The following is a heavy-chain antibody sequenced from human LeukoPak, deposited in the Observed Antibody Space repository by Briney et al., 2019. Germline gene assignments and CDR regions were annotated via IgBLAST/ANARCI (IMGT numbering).Heavy chain of an antibody. CDR1: GGTFSSYA. J-gene: IGHJ4*02. D-gene: IGHD6-13*01. V-gene: IGHV1-69*06. Sequence: ASVKVSCKASGGTFSSYAISWVRQAPGQGLEWMGGIIPIFGTANYAQKFQGRVTITADKSTSTAYMELSSLRSEDTAVYYCARTRVAAAGTPYYFDYWGQGTLVTVSS. CDR3: ARTRVAAAGTPYYFDY. CDR2: IIPIFGTA.